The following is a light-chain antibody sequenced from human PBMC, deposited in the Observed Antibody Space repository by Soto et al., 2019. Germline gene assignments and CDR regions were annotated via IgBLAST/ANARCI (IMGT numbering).Light chain of an antibody. CDR2: GAS. Sequence: EIVLTQSPGTVSLSPGERATLSCRASQTVSSSYLAWYQQKPGQAPRLLIYGASSRATGIPDRFSGSGSGTDFTLTINRLEPEDFAVYYCQQYGSSPKTFGQGTKVEFK. CDR3: QQYGSSPKT. CDR1: QTVSSSY. J-gene: IGKJ1*01. V-gene: IGKV3-20*01.